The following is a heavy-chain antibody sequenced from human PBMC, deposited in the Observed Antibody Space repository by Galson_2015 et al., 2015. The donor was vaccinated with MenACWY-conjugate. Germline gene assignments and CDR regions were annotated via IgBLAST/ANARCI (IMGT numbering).Heavy chain of an antibody. V-gene: IGHV3-74*01. Sequence: SLRLSCAASGFTFSTYWMHWVRQAPGKGLEWVSRVNSDGTGTTYADSVKGRFTISRDNAKNTLYLQMNSLRAEDTAIYYCTKAAARYGTSSAFNWFDPWGQGALVTVPS. J-gene: IGHJ5*02. CDR1: GFTFSTYW. CDR2: VNSDGTGT. D-gene: IGHD6-6*01. CDR3: TKAAARYGTSSAFNWFDP.